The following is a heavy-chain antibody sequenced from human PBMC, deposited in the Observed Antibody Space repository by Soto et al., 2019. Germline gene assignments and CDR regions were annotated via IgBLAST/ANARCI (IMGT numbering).Heavy chain of an antibody. J-gene: IGHJ6*02. Sequence: GESLKISCKGSGYNFTTYWISWVRQLPGRGLEWMGRIDPSDSYTNYSPSFQGHVTISTDKSISTAYLQWSSLKASDTAMYYCARHLSEMATILGLITSDYGLDVWGQGTTVTVSS. V-gene: IGHV5-10-1*01. CDR2: IDPSDSYT. D-gene: IGHD5-12*01. CDR3: ARHLSEMATILGLITSDYGLDV. CDR1: GYNFTTYW.